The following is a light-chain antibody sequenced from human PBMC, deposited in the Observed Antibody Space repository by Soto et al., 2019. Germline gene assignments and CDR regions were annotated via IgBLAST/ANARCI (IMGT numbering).Light chain of an antibody. J-gene: IGKJ4*01. CDR3: QQSYTSPLT. CDR1: QTIGRN. Sequence: DIQMTQSPSSLSASVGDRVTITCRADQTIGRNLIWYQQKPGKAPKLLIYAASSLQSGVPSRFSGSGAGTDFTLTINTLQPEDFASYFCQQSYTSPLTFGGGTRVQI. V-gene: IGKV1-39*01. CDR2: AAS.